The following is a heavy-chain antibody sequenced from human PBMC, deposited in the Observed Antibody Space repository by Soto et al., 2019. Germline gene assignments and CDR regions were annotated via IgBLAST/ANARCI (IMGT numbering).Heavy chain of an antibody. CDR3: AKNNRYCSSTNCFVFDY. J-gene: IGHJ4*02. CDR2: IKQDGSEK. V-gene: IGHV3-7*01. CDR1: GFTFSGYW. Sequence: EVQLVESGGGLVQPGGSLRLSCAASGFTFSGYWMSWVRQAPGKGLEWVANIKQDGSEKYYVDSVKGRFTISRDTANNSLYLLMNSLRAEDTAVYYCAKNNRYCSSTNCFVFDYWGQGTLVTVSS. D-gene: IGHD2-2*01.